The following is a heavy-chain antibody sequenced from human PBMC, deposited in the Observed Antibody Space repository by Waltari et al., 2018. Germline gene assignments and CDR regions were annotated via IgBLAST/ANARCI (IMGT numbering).Heavy chain of an antibody. D-gene: IGHD3-10*01. J-gene: IGHJ4*02. CDR1: GGTISDYY. V-gene: IGHV4-34*01. Sequence: QVQLQQRGAGLLKTSETLSLTCDVYGGTISDYYWIWIRQPPGKGLEWSGEVNYSGKTDYNPSFKSRVSISIDTSKNQFSLKLSSVTAADTAVYYCARRGGMYWGQGILVTVSS. CDR2: VNYSGKT. CDR3: ARRGGMY.